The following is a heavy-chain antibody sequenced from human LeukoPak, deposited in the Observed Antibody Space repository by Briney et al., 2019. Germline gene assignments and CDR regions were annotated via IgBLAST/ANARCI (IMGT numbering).Heavy chain of an antibody. CDR3: ARDGVGVWADGGFDY. CDR1: GFTFSSYA. Sequence: GGSLRLSCAASGFTFSSYAMHWVRQAPGKGLEWVAVISYDGSNKYYADSVKGRFTISRDSSKNTLYLQMNSLRAEDTAVYYCARDGVGVWADGGFDYWGQGTLVTVSS. V-gene: IGHV3-30-3*01. J-gene: IGHJ4*02. D-gene: IGHD3-16*01. CDR2: ISYDGSNK.